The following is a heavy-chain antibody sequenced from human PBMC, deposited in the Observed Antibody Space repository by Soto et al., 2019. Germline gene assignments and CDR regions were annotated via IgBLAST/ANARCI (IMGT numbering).Heavy chain of an antibody. CDR2: IYSGGST. D-gene: IGHD3-3*01. Sequence: AGGSLRLSCAASGFTVSSNYMSWVRQAPGKGLEWVSVIYSGGSTYYADSVKGRFTISRDNSNNTLYLQMNSLRAEDTAVYYCARASYDFWSGYYGPYYGMDVWGQGTTVTVSS. CDR1: GFTVSSNY. J-gene: IGHJ6*02. CDR3: ARASYDFWSGYYGPYYGMDV. V-gene: IGHV3-66*01.